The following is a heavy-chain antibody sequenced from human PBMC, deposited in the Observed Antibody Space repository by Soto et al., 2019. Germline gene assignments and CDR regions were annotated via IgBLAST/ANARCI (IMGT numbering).Heavy chain of an antibody. CDR1: GYSFTSYY. J-gene: IGHJ4*02. CDR2: INPSDST. V-gene: IGHV1-46*03. D-gene: IGHD2-15*01. CDR3: ARVYCSGGSCYSIDY. Sequence: ASVKVSCKASGYSFTSYYMHWVRQAPGQGLEWMGIINPSDSTSYAQKFQGGVTMTRDTSTSTVYMELSSLRSEDTAVYYCARVYCSGGSCYSIDYWGQGTLVTVSS.